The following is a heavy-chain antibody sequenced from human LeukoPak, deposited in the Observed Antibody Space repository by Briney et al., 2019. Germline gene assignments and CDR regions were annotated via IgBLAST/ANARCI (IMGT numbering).Heavy chain of an antibody. D-gene: IGHD3-22*01. Sequence: SETLSLTCTVSGGSISSYYWSWIRQPPGKGLEWIGYIYHSGSTKYNPSLKSRVTISEDTSKNQFSLKLSSVTAADTAVYYCARRDSSGYYFFGGPFDIWGQGTMVTVSS. CDR1: GGSISSYY. CDR3: ARRDSSGYYFFGGPFDI. CDR2: IYHSGST. J-gene: IGHJ3*02. V-gene: IGHV4-59*01.